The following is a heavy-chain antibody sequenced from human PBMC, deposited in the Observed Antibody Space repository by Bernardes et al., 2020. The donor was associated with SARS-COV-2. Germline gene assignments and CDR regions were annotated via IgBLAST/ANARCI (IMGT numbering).Heavy chain of an antibody. J-gene: IGHJ6*02. CDR3: ARDKPPGVRVYYYYGMDV. D-gene: IGHD3-10*01. V-gene: IGHV1-18*04. CDR2: IAAYNGKT. CDR1: GYSFTTYL. Sequence: ASVKVSCKASGYSFTTYLINWVRQAPGQGLEWMGWIAAYNGKTNYAENFQDRVSMTMDTATSTAYMELRSLRSDDTAVYFCARDKPPGVRVYYYYGMDVWGQGTTVTVSS.